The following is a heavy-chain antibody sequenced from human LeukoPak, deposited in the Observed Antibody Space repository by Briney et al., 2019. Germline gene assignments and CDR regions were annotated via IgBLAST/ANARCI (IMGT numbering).Heavy chain of an antibody. Sequence: ASVKVSCKASGYTFTDYYLHWMRQAPGQGPEWLAWISPKSGGTNFAQKFQGRVTLTSDTSIGTAFMELTRLRSDDTAVYYCARGRDSGSRTYYFDLWGQGTLDTVS. CDR1: GYTFTDYY. CDR3: ARGRDSGSRTYYFDL. V-gene: IGHV1-2*02. D-gene: IGHD1-26*01. J-gene: IGHJ4*02. CDR2: ISPKSGGT.